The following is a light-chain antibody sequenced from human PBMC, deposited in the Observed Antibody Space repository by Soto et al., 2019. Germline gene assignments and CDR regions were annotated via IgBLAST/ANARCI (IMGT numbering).Light chain of an antibody. CDR2: DDI. J-gene: IGLJ1*01. V-gene: IGLV2-23*01. CDR3: CSYAGAGTDNYV. CDR1: GSDIGTYNF. Sequence: QSVLAQPASVSGSPGQSVTISCSGTGSDIGTYNFVSSYQQHPGKAPQFIIYDDIKRPSGVSNRFSGSKSGNTASLTISGLQAEDEADYYCCSYAGAGTDNYVFGSGTKVTVL.